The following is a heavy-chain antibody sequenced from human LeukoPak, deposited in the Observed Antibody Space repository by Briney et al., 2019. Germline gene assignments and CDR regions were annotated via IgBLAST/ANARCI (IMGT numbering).Heavy chain of an antibody. CDR1: GGSISSGDYY. Sequence: SETLSLACTVSGGSISSGDYYWSWIRQPPGKGLEWIAYVYYSGSTYYNPSLKSRVTMSADTSKNQLSLKLSSVTAADTAVYYCARPYYYDSRIDPWGQGILVTVSS. V-gene: IGHV4-30-4*01. J-gene: IGHJ5*02. CDR3: ARPYYYDSRIDP. CDR2: VYYSGST. D-gene: IGHD3-22*01.